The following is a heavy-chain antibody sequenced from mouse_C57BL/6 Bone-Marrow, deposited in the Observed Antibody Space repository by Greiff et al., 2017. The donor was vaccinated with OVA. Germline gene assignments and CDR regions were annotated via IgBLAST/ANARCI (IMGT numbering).Heavy chain of an antibody. D-gene: IGHD2-2*01. V-gene: IGHV1-72*01. CDR1: GYTFTSYW. CDR3: AISYYGYDLYWYFDV. J-gene: IGHJ1*03. CDR2: IDPNSGGT. Sequence: VKLQQPGAELVKPGASVKLSCKASGYTFTSYWMHWVKQRPGRGLEWIGRIDPNSGGTKYNEKFKSKATLTVDKPSSTAYMQLSSLTSEDSAVYYCAISYYGYDLYWYFDVWGTGTTVTVSS.